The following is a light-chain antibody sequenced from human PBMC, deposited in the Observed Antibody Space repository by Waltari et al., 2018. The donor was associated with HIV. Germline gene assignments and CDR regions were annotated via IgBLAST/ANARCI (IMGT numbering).Light chain of an antibody. CDR1: ENMTSQY. J-gene: IGKJ2*01. Sequence: EIMLTQSPATLSLSPGETAIGSCRASENMTSQYLAWYQQKSGQAPRLLLFGASTRNPGVPERFGGAGSGADFTLTVSRLEPEDFALYFCQQYAASPYTFGQGT. CDR3: QQYAASPYT. CDR2: GAS. V-gene: IGKV3-20*01.